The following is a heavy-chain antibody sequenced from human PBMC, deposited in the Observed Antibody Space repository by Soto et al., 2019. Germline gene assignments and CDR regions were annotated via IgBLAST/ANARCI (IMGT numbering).Heavy chain of an antibody. J-gene: IGHJ5*02. D-gene: IGHD6-13*01. CDR2: IYYIGST. CDR3: ARERPDGSRLDP. CDR1: GGSISSGDYY. V-gene: IGHV4-30-4*01. Sequence: QVQLQESGPGLVKPSQTLSLTCTVSGGSISSGDYYWRWIRQPPGKGLEWIGYIYYIGSTYYNPSFKSRVTISVDTSKNQFSLKLSSVTAADTAVYYCARERPDGSRLDPWGQGTLVTVSS.